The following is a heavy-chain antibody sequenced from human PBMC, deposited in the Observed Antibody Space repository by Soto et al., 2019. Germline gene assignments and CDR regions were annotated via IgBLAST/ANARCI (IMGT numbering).Heavy chain of an antibody. Sequence: GGSLRLSCAASGFTFSNYAMTWVRLAPGKGLEWVSSVSGSGGNTYYADAVKGRFTLSRDNSKNTLYLQTNSLRAEETAVYYCLKNRLQFNDAFDIWGQVTMVTVSS. CDR3: LKNRLQFNDAFDI. J-gene: IGHJ3*02. D-gene: IGHD5-12*01. CDR2: VSGSGGNT. CDR1: GFTFSNYA. V-gene: IGHV3-23*01.